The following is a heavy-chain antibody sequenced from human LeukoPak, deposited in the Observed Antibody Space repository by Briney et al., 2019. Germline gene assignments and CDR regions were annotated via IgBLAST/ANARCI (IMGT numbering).Heavy chain of an antibody. CDR2: INPNSGGT. Sequence: ASVKVSCXASGYTFTVYYMHWVRQAPGQGLEWMGRINPNSGGTNYAQKFQGRVTMTRDTSISTAYMELSRLRSDDTAVYYCARDRTLYSSGWQLDYWGQGTLVTVSS. J-gene: IGHJ4*02. V-gene: IGHV1-2*06. CDR1: GYTFTVYY. CDR3: ARDRTLYSSGWQLDY. D-gene: IGHD6-19*01.